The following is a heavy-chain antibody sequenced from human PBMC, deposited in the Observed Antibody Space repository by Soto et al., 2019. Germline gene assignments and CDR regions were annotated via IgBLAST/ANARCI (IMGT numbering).Heavy chain of an antibody. D-gene: IGHD2-15*01. V-gene: IGHV3-30*18. CDR3: AKVIVVVVAATPRFNYFDY. CDR2: ISYDGSNK. J-gene: IGHJ4*02. Sequence: GGSLRLSCAASGFTFSSYGMHWVRQAPGKGLEWVAVISYDGSNKYYADSVKGRFTISRDNSKNTLYLQMNSLRAEDTAVYYCAKVIVVVVAATPRFNYFDYWGQGTLVTVSS. CDR1: GFTFSSYG.